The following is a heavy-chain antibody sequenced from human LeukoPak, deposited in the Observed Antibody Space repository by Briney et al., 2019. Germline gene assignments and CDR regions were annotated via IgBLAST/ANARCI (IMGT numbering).Heavy chain of an antibody. V-gene: IGHV4-59*01. CDR2: IYYSGST. Sequence: SETLSLTCTVSGGSISSYYWSWIPQPPGKGLEGIGYIYYSGSTNYNPSLKSRVTISVDTSKNQFSLELSSVTAADTAVYYCARDQIYGSGSHRYYYGMAVWGKGTTVTVSS. J-gene: IGHJ6*04. CDR3: ARDQIYGSGSHRYYYGMAV. CDR1: GGSISSYY. D-gene: IGHD3-10*01.